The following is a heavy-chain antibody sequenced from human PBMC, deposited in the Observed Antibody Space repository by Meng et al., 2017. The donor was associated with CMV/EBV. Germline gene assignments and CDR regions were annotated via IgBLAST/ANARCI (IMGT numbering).Heavy chain of an antibody. J-gene: IGHJ3*02. V-gene: IGHV4-34*01. D-gene: IGHD6-19*01. Sequence: VYGGSFSGYYWSWVRQPPGKGLEWIGEINHSGSTNYNPSLKSRVTISVDTSKNQFSLKLSSVTAADTAVYYCARGYRRGWVNAFDIWGQGTMVTVSS. CDR1: GGSFSGYY. CDR3: ARGYRRGWVNAFDI. CDR2: INHSGST.